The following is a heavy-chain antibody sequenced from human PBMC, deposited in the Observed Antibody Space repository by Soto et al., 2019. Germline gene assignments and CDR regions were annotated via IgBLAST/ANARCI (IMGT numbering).Heavy chain of an antibody. CDR1: GFTFSSYA. V-gene: IGHV3-23*01. Sequence: EVQLLESGGGLVQPGGSLRLSCAASGFTFSSYAMSWVRQAPGKGLEWVSAISGSGGSTYYEGSVKGRFTISRDNSKNTLDLQMNSLRAEDTAVYYCAKGATYGGIYYWGQGTLVTVSS. CDR2: ISGSGGST. CDR3: AKGATYGGIYY. D-gene: IGHD4-17*01. J-gene: IGHJ4*02.